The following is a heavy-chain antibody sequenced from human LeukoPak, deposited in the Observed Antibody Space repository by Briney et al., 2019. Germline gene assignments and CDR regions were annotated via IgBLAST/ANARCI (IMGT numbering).Heavy chain of an antibody. CDR3: ARDSITTWYGQDY. J-gene: IGHJ4*02. Sequence: PSETLSLTCTVSGGSFSSDSYYWTWIRQPAGRELEWIGRIQASGSTNYNPSLKSRITISIDTSKNQFSLKLSSVTAADTALYYCARDSITTWYGQDYWGQGTLVTVSS. V-gene: IGHV4-61*02. CDR2: IQASGST. D-gene: IGHD3-22*01. CDR1: GGSFSSDSYY.